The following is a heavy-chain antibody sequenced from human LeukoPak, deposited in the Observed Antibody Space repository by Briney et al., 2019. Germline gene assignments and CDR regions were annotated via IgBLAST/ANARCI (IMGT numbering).Heavy chain of an antibody. CDR3: ARDARSGWYSFAY. D-gene: IGHD6-13*01. J-gene: IGHJ4*02. CDR2: ISYSGST. V-gene: IGHV4-39*07. Sequence: SKTLSLTCSVSGGSISSSSYYWGWIRQPPGKGLEWIGSISYSGSTYYNPSLKSPVTISVDTSNNQFSLKLSSVTAADTAVYDCARDARSGWYSFAYWGQGTLVTVSS. CDR1: GGSISSSSYY.